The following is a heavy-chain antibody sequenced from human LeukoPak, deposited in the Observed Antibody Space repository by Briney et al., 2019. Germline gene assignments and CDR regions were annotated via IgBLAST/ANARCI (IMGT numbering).Heavy chain of an antibody. J-gene: IGHJ5*02. V-gene: IGHV1-69*13. Sequence: GASVKVSCKASGGTFSSYALSWVRQAPGQGLEWMGGIIPIFGTANCAQKFQGRVTITADESTSTAYMELSSLRSEDTAVYYCAIQRIVQNWFDPWGQGTLVTVSS. CDR1: GGTFSSYA. CDR3: AIQRIVQNWFDP. CDR2: IIPIFGTA. D-gene: IGHD2/OR15-2a*01.